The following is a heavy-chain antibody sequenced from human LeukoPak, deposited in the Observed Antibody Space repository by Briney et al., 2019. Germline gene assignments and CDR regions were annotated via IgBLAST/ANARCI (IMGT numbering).Heavy chain of an antibody. Sequence: SVKVSCKAFGYTFTSNYMHWVRQAPGQGLEWMGGIIPIFGTANYAQKFQGRVTITADESTSTAYMELSSLRSEDTAVYYCARVPRHANNWNDHYYYYYYMDVWGKGTTVTISS. J-gene: IGHJ6*03. V-gene: IGHV1-69*13. CDR1: GYTFTSNY. CDR3: ARVPRHANNWNDHYYYYYYMDV. D-gene: IGHD1-20*01. CDR2: IIPIFGTA.